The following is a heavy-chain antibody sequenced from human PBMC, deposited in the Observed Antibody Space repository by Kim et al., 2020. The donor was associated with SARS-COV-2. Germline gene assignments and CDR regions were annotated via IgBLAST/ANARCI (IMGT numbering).Heavy chain of an antibody. CDR3: ARQRLSEAATKIDY. J-gene: IGHJ4*02. Sequence: SPSFQGHVTISADKSISTAYLQWSSLKASDTAMYYCARQRLSEAATKIDYWGQGTLVTVSS. V-gene: IGHV5-10-1*01. D-gene: IGHD5-12*01.